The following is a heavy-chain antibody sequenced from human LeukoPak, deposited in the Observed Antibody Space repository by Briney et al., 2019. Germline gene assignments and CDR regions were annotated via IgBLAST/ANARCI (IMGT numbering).Heavy chain of an antibody. CDR1: GYTFTSYG. CDR2: ISAYNGNT. Sequence: ASVKVSCKASGYTFTSYGISWVRQAPGQGLEWMGWISAYNGNTNYAQKLQGRVTMTTDTSTSTAYMVLRSLRSDDTAVYYCARDGYYDFWSGSYHFDYWGQGTLVTVSS. V-gene: IGHV1-18*01. J-gene: IGHJ4*02. CDR3: ARDGYYDFWSGSYHFDY. D-gene: IGHD3-3*01.